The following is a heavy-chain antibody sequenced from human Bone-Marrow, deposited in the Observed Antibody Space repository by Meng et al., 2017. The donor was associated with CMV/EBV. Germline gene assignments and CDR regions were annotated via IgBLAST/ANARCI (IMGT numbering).Heavy chain of an antibody. CDR2: IYSGGST. J-gene: IGHJ5*02. CDR3: ARILYPSGVDP. CDR1: GFTVSSNY. Sequence: LSCAASGFTVSSNYMSWVRQAPGKGLEWVSVIYSGGSTYYADSVKGRFTISRDNSKNTLYLQMNSLRAEDTAVYYCARILYPSGVDPWGQGTLVTVSS. V-gene: IGHV3-53*01. D-gene: IGHD2-8*01.